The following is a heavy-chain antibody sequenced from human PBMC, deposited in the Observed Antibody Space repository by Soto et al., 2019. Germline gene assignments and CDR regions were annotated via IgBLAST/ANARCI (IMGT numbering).Heavy chain of an antibody. V-gene: IGHV1-18*01. CDR2: ISTYNGNT. CDR3: ARDPXXXXXXXXXXXXXMDV. CDR1: GYTFTTYD. J-gene: IGHJ6*02. Sequence: QVQLVQSGAEVKKPGASVKVSCKXSGYTFTTYDISWVRQAPGQGLEWMGRISTYNGNTNYPQSLQGRLTMTTDTSTTTAYMELRSLRSDDTAVYYCARDPXXXXXXXXXXXXXMDVWGQGTTVTVSS.